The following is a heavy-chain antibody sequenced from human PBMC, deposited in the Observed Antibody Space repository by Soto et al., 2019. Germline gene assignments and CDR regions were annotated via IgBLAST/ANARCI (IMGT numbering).Heavy chain of an antibody. Sequence: EVQLVESGGGLVQPGGSLRLSCAASGFTVSSNYTSWVRQAPEKGLEWVSVIFSGGSTYYADSVKGRFTISRDNSKNTLYLQMNSLRAEDTAVYYCARDRYPLDYWGQGTLVTVSS. CDR1: GFTVSSNY. D-gene: IGHD1-1*01. J-gene: IGHJ4*02. CDR3: ARDRYPLDY. V-gene: IGHV3-66*01. CDR2: IFSGGST.